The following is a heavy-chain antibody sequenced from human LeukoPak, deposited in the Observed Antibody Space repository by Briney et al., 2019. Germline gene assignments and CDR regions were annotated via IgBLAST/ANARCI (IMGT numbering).Heavy chain of an antibody. CDR1: GFTFSSYS. Sequence: PGGSLRLSCAASGFTFSSYSMNWVRQAPGKGLEWVSSISSSSYIYYADSVKGRFTISRDNAKNSLYLQMNSLRAEDTAVYYCARGDYCSSTSCYFYWGQGTLVTVSS. D-gene: IGHD2-2*01. CDR3: ARGDYCSSTSCYFY. V-gene: IGHV3-21*01. J-gene: IGHJ4*02. CDR2: ISSSSYI.